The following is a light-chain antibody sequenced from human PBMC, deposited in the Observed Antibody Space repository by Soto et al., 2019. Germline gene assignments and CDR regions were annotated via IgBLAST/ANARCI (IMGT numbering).Light chain of an antibody. V-gene: IGKV3-15*01. CDR1: QSVAGN. CDR3: QQYNNWPPA. Sequence: EIVMTQSPATLSVSPGERDTLSCRASQSVAGNLAWYQQKPGQAPRLLIYGASTRATGIPARFSGSGSGTEFTLTISSLQSEDFAVCYCQQYNNWPPAFGQGTKVEIK. CDR2: GAS. J-gene: IGKJ1*01.